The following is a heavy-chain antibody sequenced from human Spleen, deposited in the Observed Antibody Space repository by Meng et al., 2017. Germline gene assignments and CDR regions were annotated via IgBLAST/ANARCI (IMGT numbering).Heavy chain of an antibody. D-gene: IGHD3-16*02. CDR3: TTDLAFTEEGVITT. V-gene: IGHV3-15*01. Sequence: GESLKISCAASGFTVSHNYMTWVRQAPGKGLEWVGRIKSKVNGGTTDFAAPVKGRFTITRDDPENTLYLQMNSLKTEDTAVYYCTTDLAFTEEGVITTWGQGTPVTVSS. CDR2: IKSKVNGGTT. J-gene: IGHJ5*02. CDR1: GFTVSHNY.